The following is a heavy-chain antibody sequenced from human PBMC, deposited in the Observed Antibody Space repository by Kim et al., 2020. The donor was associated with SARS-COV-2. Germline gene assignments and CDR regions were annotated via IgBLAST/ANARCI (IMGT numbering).Heavy chain of an antibody. CDR2: MNPNSGNT. D-gene: IGHD3-10*01. CDR3: ARSNCQGVIILSCHTPHYYMDV. Sequence: ASVKVSCKASGYTFTSYDINWVRQATGQGLEWMGWMNPNSGNTGYAQKFQGRVTMTRNTSISTAYMELSSLRSEDTAVYYCARSNCQGVIILSCHTPHYYMDVWGKGTTVTVSS. V-gene: IGHV1-8*01. J-gene: IGHJ6*03. CDR1: GYTFTSYD.